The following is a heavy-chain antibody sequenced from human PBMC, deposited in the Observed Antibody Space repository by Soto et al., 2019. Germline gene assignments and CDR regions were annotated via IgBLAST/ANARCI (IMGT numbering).Heavy chain of an antibody. J-gene: IGHJ4*02. CDR3: ARRLGATAPFFDS. CDR1: GYTLTSYY. Sequence: QVHLVQSGAEVKRPGASVKVSCKASGYTLTSYYMDWVRQAPGQGLEWMGKINPSVGSTTSAQKLQGRITMTRDTSTSTVYMELSSLRSEDTAVYYCARRLGATAPFFDSWGQGTLVIVSS. V-gene: IGHV1-46*01. D-gene: IGHD1-26*01. CDR2: INPSVGST.